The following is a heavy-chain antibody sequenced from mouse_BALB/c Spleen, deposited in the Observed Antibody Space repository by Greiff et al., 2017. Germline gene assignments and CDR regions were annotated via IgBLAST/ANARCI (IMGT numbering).Heavy chain of an antibody. D-gene: IGHD1-1*01. CDR2: ISYDGSN. J-gene: IGHJ3*01. Sequence: DVKLQESGPGLVKPSQSLSLTCSVTGYSITSGYYWNWIRQFPGNKLEWMGYISYDGSNNYNPSLKNRISITRDTSKNQFFLKLNSVTTEDTATYYCARDYYGSPLAYWGQGTLVTVSA. CDR3: ARDYYGSPLAY. V-gene: IGHV3-6*02. CDR1: GYSITSGYY.